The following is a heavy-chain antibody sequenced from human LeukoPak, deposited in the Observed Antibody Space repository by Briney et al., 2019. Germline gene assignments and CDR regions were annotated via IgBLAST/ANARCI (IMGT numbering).Heavy chain of an antibody. J-gene: IGHJ6*03. CDR1: GFSFSSYA. V-gene: IGHV3-30*02. CDR2: IRYDGSNK. CDR3: ARGAGYSSSWYTRGEYYYYYMDV. Sequence: GGSLRLPCAASGFSFSSYAMHWVRQAPGKGLEWVAFIRYDGSNKYYADSVKGRFTISRDNSKNTLYLQMNSLRAEDTAVYYCARGAGYSSSWYTRGEYYYYYMDVWGKGTTVTVSS. D-gene: IGHD6-13*01.